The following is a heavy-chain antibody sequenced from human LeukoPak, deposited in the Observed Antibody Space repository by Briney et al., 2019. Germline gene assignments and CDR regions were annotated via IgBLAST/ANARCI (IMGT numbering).Heavy chain of an antibody. CDR2: INHSGST. CDR3: ARGPTRFRGYGMDV. CDR1: GGSFSGYY. V-gene: IGHV4-34*01. D-gene: IGHD3-3*01. J-gene: IGHJ6*02. Sequence: SETLSLTCAVYGGSFSGYYWSWIRQPPGKGLEWIGEINHSGSTNYNPSLKSRVTISVDTSKNQFSLKLSSVTAADTAVYYCARGPTRFRGYGMDVWGQGTTVTVSS.